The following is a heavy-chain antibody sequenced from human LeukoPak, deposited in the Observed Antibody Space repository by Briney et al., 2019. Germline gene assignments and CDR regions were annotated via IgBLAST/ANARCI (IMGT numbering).Heavy chain of an antibody. Sequence: GGSLRLSCAASGFTFSSYWMCWVGQAPGKGLGWVAYMKQDGSEKYYVDSVKGRFTISRDNAKNSLYLQMNSLRAEDTAVYYCARRTWRDYYDSSGYPFDYWGQGTLVTVSS. V-gene: IGHV3-7*01. J-gene: IGHJ4*02. CDR1: GFTFSSYW. CDR3: ARRTWRDYYDSSGYPFDY. D-gene: IGHD3-22*01. CDR2: MKQDGSEK.